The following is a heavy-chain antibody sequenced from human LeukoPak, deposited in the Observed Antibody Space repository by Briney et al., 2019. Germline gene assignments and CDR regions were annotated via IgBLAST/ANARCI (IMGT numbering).Heavy chain of an antibody. D-gene: IGHD6-6*01. V-gene: IGHV1-46*01. Sequence: ASVKVSCKASGYTFTSYYMHWVRQAPGQGLEWMGIINPSGGSTSYAQKFQGRVTMTRDTSTSTVYMELSSLRSEDTAVYYCARDPEIGGSWYSSSSPWFDPWGQGTLVTVSS. J-gene: IGHJ5*02. CDR3: ARDPEIGGSWYSSSSPWFDP. CDR1: GYTFTSYY. CDR2: INPSGGST.